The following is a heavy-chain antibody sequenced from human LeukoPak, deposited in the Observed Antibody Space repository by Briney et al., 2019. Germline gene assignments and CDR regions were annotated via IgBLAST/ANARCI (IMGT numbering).Heavy chain of an antibody. CDR1: GFTFSDYY. D-gene: IGHD3-3*01. V-gene: IGHV3-30*18. CDR3: AKGCKDFWSGYYKNGASGFDY. J-gene: IGHJ4*02. Sequence: GGSLRLSCAASGFTFSDYYMSWIRQAPGKGLEWVAVISYDGSNKYYADSVKGRFTISRDNSKNTLYLQMNSLRAEDTAVYYCAKGCKDFWSGYYKNGASGFDYWGQGTLVTVSS. CDR2: ISYDGSNK.